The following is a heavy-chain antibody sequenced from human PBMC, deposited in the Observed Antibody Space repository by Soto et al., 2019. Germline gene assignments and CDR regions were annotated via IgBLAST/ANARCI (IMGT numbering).Heavy chain of an antibody. D-gene: IGHD4-4*01. J-gene: IGHJ5*02. CDR2: INSDGSSA. CDR3: AREDYSIDSGFDP. V-gene: IGHV3-74*01. Sequence: GGSLRLSCAASGFTFSSYWMHWVRQAPGKGQVWVSRINSDGSSASYADSVKGRFTISRDNAKNTLYLQMNSLRSDDTAVYYCAREDYSIDSGFDPWGQGTLVTVSS. CDR1: GFTFSSYW.